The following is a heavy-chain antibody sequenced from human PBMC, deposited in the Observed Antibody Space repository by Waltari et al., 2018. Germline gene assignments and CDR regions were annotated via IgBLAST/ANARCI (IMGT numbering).Heavy chain of an antibody. CDR2: VFRSGSS. CDR1: GYSISNVYY. V-gene: IGHV4-38-2*01. Sequence: QVQLRESGPGLVKPSETLSLTCAVAGYSISNVYYWGWIRQPPGKGLEYVGMVFRSGSSYYNAALKSRVTISLDTSKNQFSLKLNSVTAADTALYYCATVDTFGGIMVARFDYWGQGILVTVSS. J-gene: IGHJ4*02. D-gene: IGHD3-16*02. CDR3: ATVDTFGGIMVARFDY.